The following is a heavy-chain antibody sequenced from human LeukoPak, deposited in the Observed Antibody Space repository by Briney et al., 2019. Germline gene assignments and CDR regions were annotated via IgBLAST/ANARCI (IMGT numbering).Heavy chain of an antibody. D-gene: IGHD3-22*01. CDR2: ITGGSTYI. Sequence: GGALRLSCAASGVTFSAYSMNWIRQAPGKGLEWVATITGGSTYISHADSVKGRVTISRDNAKNSLYLQMNRLRAEDTAVYYCAELGITMIAGVWGKGTTVTISS. J-gene: IGHJ6*04. CDR3: AELGITMIAGV. V-gene: IGHV3-21*01. CDR1: GVTFSAYS.